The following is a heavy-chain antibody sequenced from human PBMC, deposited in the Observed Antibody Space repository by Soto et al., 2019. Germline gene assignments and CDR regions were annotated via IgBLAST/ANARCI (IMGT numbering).Heavy chain of an antibody. J-gene: IGHJ4*02. D-gene: IGHD3-10*01. V-gene: IGHV3-23*01. CDR1: GFTFSNYA. CDR3: AREFAPGSPNYDY. CDR2: FTRNGNT. Sequence: GGSLRLSCAASGFTFSNYAMSWVRQPPGKGLEWVSTFTRNGNTYYADSVKGRFTISRDNSKNTLSLQMDSLRAEDTAVYYCAREFAPGSPNYDYWGLGTLVTSPQ.